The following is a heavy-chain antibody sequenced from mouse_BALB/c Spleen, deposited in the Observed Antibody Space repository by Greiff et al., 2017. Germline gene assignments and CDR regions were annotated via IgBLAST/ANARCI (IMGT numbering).Heavy chain of an antibody. V-gene: IGHV1-14*01. CDR2: INPYNDGT. D-gene: IGHD2-3*01. Sequence: VHVKQSGPELVKPGASVKMSCKASGYTFTSYVMHWVKQKPGQGLEWIGYINPYNDGTKYNEKFKGKATLTSDKSSSTAYMELSSLTSEDSAVYYCAREGYYVYYYAMDYWGQGTSVTVSS. CDR1: GYTFTSYV. CDR3: AREGYYVYYYAMDY. J-gene: IGHJ4*01.